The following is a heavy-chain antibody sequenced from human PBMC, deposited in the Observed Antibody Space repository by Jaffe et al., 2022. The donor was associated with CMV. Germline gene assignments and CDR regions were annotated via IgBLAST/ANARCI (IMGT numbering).Heavy chain of an antibody. CDR3: AHRSVAGQGVYFDY. J-gene: IGHJ4*02. V-gene: IGHV2-5*02. CDR2: IYWDDDK. Sequence: QITLKESGPTLVKPTQTLTLTCTFSGFSLSTSGVGVGWIRQPPGKALEWLALIYWDDDKRYSPSLKSRLTITKDTSKNQVVLTMTNMDPVDTATYYCAHRSVAGQGVYFDYWGQGTLVTVSS. D-gene: IGHD6-19*01. CDR1: GFSLSTSGVG.